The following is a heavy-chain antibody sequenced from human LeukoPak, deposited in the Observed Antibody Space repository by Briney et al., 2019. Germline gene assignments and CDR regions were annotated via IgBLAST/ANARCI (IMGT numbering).Heavy chain of an antibody. CDR2: IYHSGST. J-gene: IGHJ4*02. CDR1: GDSISSSNW. V-gene: IGHV4-4*02. D-gene: IGHD5-18*01. Sequence: SGTLSLTCAVSGDSISSSNWWSWVRQPPGKGLEWIGEIYHSGSTNYNPSLKSRVTISVDKSKNQFSLKLSSVTAADTAVYYCASRDSYGYLGVDYWGQGTLVTVSS. CDR3: ASRDSYGYLGVDY.